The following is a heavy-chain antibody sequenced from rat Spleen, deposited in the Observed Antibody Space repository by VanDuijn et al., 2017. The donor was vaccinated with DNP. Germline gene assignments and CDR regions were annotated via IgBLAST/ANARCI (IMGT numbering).Heavy chain of an antibody. D-gene: IGHD1-1*01. CDR3: ARQNYDYYSGDDY. CDR1: GFTFNNYW. V-gene: IGHV5-31*01. J-gene: IGHJ2*01. Sequence: EVQLVESGGDLVQPGRSLKLSCVASGFTFNNYWMTWIRQVPGKGLEWVASITSSGGGTYYPDSVKGRFTISRDNAKNTLYLQMNSLRSEDTATYYCARQNYDYYSGDDYWGQGVMVTVSS. CDR2: ITSSGGGT.